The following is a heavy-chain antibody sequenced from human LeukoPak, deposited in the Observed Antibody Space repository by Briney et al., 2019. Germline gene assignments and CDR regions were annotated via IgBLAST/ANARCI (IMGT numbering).Heavy chain of an antibody. D-gene: IGHD2-15*01. CDR2: INHSGST. CDR3: ARAVVGSRDY. CDR1: GRSFSGYY. Sequence: KPSETLSLTCAVYGRSFSGYYWSWIRQPPGKGLEWIGEINHSGSTNYNPSLKSRVTISVDTSKNQFSLKLSSVTAADTAVYYCARAVVGSRDYWGQGTLVTVSS. J-gene: IGHJ4*02. V-gene: IGHV4-34*01.